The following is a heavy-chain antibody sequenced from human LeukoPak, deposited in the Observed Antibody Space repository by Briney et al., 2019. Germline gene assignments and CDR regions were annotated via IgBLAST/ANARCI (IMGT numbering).Heavy chain of an antibody. CDR3: AKDGGDDYADY. V-gene: IGHV3-30*02. Sequence: GGSQRLSCAASGFTFSSYGMHWVRQTPGKGLEWVAFIRYGGSNKYYADSVKGRFTISRDNSKNTLYLRMNSLRAEDTAVYYCAKDGGDDYADYWGQGTLVTVS. CDR1: GFTFSSYG. CDR2: IRYGGSNK. J-gene: IGHJ4*02. D-gene: IGHD5-24*01.